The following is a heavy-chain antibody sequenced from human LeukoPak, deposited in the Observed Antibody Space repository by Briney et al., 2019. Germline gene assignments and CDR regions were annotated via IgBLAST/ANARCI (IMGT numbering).Heavy chain of an antibody. CDR1: GGSISSSSYY. Sequence: SETLSLTCTVSGGSISSSSYYWGWIRQPPGKGLEWIGSIYYSGSTYYNPSLKSRVTISVDTSKNQFSLKLSSVTAADTAVYYCARAVGAVYFDYWGQGTLVTVSS. V-gene: IGHV4-39*07. J-gene: IGHJ4*02. D-gene: IGHD1-26*01. CDR2: IYYSGST. CDR3: ARAVGAVYFDY.